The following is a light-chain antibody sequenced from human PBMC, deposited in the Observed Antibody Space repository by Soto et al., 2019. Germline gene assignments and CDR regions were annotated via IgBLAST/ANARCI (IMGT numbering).Light chain of an antibody. CDR3: QQYGSSPLT. J-gene: IGKJ3*01. CDR2: GAS. Sequence: EIVLTQSPGTLSLSPGEIATLSCRASQSVSSSYLAWYQQKPGQAPRLLIYGASSRATCIPDRFSGSGSGTDFTLTISRLEPEDFAVYYCQQYGSSPLTFGPGNKVDIK. V-gene: IGKV3-20*01. CDR1: QSVSSSY.